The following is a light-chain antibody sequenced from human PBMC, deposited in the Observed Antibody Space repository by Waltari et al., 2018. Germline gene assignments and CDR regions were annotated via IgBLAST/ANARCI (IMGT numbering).Light chain of an antibody. CDR2: DAS. V-gene: IGKV3-11*01. Sequence: EIVLTQSPATLSLSPGERATISCRASQSVSRHLAWYQQKPGQAPRLLIYDASNRAPGIPLRFSGSGSGTDFTLTISSLEPEDFAVYYCQQRSTWPSLTFGGGTKVEIK. CDR1: QSVSRH. CDR3: QQRSTWPSLT. J-gene: IGKJ4*01.